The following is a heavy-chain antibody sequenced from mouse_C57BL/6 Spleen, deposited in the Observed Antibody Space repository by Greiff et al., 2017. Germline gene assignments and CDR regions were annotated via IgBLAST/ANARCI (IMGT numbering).Heavy chain of an antibody. CDR1: GYAFSSYW. J-gene: IGHJ4*01. Sequence: QVQLQQSGAELVKPGASVKISCKASGYAFSSYWMNWVKQRPGKGLEWIGQIYPGDGDTNYNGKFKGKATLTADKSSSTAYMQLSSLTDEDSAVYFCARGGDGYFYAMDYWGQGTSVTVSS. V-gene: IGHV1-80*01. CDR2: IYPGDGDT. D-gene: IGHD2-3*01. CDR3: ARGGDGYFYAMDY.